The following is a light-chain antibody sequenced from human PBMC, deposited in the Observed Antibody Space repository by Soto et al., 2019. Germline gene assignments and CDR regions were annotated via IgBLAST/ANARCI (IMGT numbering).Light chain of an antibody. Sequence: EVLLTQSPSTLSLSPVERATLSCGASQSVSSSSAWYQQKPGQAPRLLIDVAPSRATGIPDRFSGSGSGTDFPTTISRLEPEDFAVYYCQQYAGSRTFGQGTKVDIK. CDR3: QQYAGSRT. CDR2: VAP. J-gene: IGKJ1*01. CDR1: QSVSSS. V-gene: IGKV3-20*01.